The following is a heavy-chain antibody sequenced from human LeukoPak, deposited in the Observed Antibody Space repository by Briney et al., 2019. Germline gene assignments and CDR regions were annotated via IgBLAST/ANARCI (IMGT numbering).Heavy chain of an antibody. CDR1: GGSMSSHY. D-gene: IGHD5-18*01. CDR3: AGNTYGYRYYFDY. V-gene: IGHV4-59*11. CDR2: IHYSGST. Sequence: SETLSLTCTVSGGSMSSHYWSWIRQPPGKALEWIGYIHYSGSTNYNPSLKSRVTISVDTSKNQYSLKMNYVTAADTAVYYCAGNTYGYRYYFDYWGQGSLVTVSS. J-gene: IGHJ4*02.